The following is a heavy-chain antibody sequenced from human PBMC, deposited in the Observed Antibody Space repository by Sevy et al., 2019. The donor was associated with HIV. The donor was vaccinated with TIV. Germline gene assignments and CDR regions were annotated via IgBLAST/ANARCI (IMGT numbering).Heavy chain of an antibody. V-gene: IGHV4-34*01. Sequence: SETLSLTCAVYGGSFSNDDWSWIRQPPGKGLEWIGEINHSGRTNYNPSLKSRVTISIDTSKNQFSLKLTSVTAADTAVYYCARWRGTRVTMMVAVTTGYFLNWGQGALVTVSS. J-gene: IGHJ4*02. D-gene: IGHD3-22*01. CDR3: ARWRGTRVTMMVAVTTGYFLN. CDR2: INHSGRT. CDR1: GGSFSNDD.